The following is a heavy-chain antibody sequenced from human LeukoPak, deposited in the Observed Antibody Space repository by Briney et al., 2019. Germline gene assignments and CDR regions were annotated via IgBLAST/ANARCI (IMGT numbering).Heavy chain of an antibody. CDR2: MNPNSGNT. Sequence: ASVKVSCKASGYTFTSYDINWVRQATGQGLEWMGWMNPNSGNTGYAQKFQGRVTMTRNTSIGTAYMELSSLRSEDTAVYYCARVPRNYDFWSGYYMIDFWGQGTLVTVSS. J-gene: IGHJ4*02. D-gene: IGHD3-3*01. CDR3: ARVPRNYDFWSGYYMIDF. CDR1: GYTFTSYD. V-gene: IGHV1-8*01.